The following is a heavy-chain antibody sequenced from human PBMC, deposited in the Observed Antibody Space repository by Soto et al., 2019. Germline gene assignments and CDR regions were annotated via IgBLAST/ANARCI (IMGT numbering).Heavy chain of an antibody. CDR2: IIPILGIA. V-gene: IGHV1-69*02. D-gene: IGHD3-9*01. J-gene: IGHJ5*02. CDR1: GGTFSSYT. CDR3: ASSLYDILTANWFDP. Sequence: ASVKVSCKASGGTFSSYTISWVRQAPGQGLEWMGRIIPILGIANYAQKFQGRVTITADKSTSTAYMELSSLRSEDTAVYYCASSLYDILTANWFDPWGQGTLVTVSS.